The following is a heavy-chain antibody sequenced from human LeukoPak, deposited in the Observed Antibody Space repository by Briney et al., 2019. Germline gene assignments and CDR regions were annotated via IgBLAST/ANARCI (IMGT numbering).Heavy chain of an antibody. Sequence: ASVKVSCKASGGTFNNYAINWVRQAPGQGLEWMGWINPNSGGTNYAQKFQGRVTMTRDTSISTAYMELSRLRSDDTAVYYCARDRTTLLRKCYFDYWGQGTLVTVSS. D-gene: IGHD1-7*01. J-gene: IGHJ4*02. V-gene: IGHV1-2*02. CDR3: ARDRTTLLRKCYFDY. CDR2: INPNSGGT. CDR1: GGTFNNYA.